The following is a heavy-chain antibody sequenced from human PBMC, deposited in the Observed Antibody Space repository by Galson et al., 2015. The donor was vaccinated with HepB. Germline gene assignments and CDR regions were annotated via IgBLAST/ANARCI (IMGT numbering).Heavy chain of an antibody. D-gene: IGHD3-16*02. CDR2: ISSSSSYT. V-gene: IGHV3-11*06. J-gene: IGHJ5*02. CDR3: AREGDYVWGSYRSINWFDP. CDR1: GFTFSDYY. Sequence: SLRLSCAASGFTFSDYYMSWIRQAPGKGLEWVSYISSSSSYTNYADSVKGRFTISRDNAKNSLYLQMNSLRAEDTAMYYCAREGDYVWGSYRSINWFDPWGQGTLVTVSS.